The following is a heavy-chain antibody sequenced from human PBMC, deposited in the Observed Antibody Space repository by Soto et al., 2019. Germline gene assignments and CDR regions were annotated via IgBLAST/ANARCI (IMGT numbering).Heavy chain of an antibody. V-gene: IGHV1-69*01. CDR2: IIPIFGTA. D-gene: IGHD2-2*01. J-gene: IGHJ6*02. Sequence: QVQLVQSGAEVKKPGSSVKVSCKASGGTFSSYAISWVRQAPGQGLEWMGGIIPIFGTANYAQKFQGRVTITADESTSTAYMELSSLRSDDTAVYYCARVVVVVPAARVDYYYGMDVWGQGTTVTVSS. CDR1: GGTFSSYA. CDR3: ARVVVVVPAARVDYYYGMDV.